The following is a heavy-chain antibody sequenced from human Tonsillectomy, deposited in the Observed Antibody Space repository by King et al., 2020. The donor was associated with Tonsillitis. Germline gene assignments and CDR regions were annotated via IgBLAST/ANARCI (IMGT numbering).Heavy chain of an antibody. CDR3: AKDRIAAAGITFAFDI. CDR1: GFTFSSYG. V-gene: IGHV3-30*18. Sequence: VQLVESGGGVVQPGRSLRLSCAASGFTFSSYGMHWVRQAPGKGLEWVAVKSYDGSNKYYADSVKGRFTISRDNSKNTLYLQMNSLRAEDTAVYYCAKDRIAAAGITFAFDIWGQGTMVTVSS. D-gene: IGHD6-13*01. CDR2: KSYDGSNK. J-gene: IGHJ3*02.